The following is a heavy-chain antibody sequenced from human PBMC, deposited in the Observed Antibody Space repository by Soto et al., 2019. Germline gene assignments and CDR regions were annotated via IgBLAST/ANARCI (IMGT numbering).Heavy chain of an antibody. CDR2: IIPIFGTA. CDR1: GGTFSSYA. CDR3: ARDLEVAAAGDYGMDV. V-gene: IGHV1-69*01. J-gene: IGHJ6*02. Sequence: LVQSGAEVKKPGSSVKVSCKASGGTFSSYAISWVRQXXGXGXXXMGGIIPIFGTANYAQKFQGRVTITADESTSTAYMELSSLRSEDTAVYYCARDLEVAAAGDYGMDVWGQGTTVTVSS. D-gene: IGHD6-13*01.